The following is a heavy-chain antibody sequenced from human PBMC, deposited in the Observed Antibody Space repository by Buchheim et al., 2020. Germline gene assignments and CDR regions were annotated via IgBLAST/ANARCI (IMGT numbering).Heavy chain of an antibody. D-gene: IGHD3-10*01. V-gene: IGHV1-8*01. CDR1: GYTFTSYD. CDR3: ARGSAVQGDNTRYYYYYGMDV. CDR2: MNPNSGNT. J-gene: IGHJ6*02. Sequence: QVQLVQSGAEVKKPGASVKVSCKASGYTFTSYDINWVRQATGQGLEWMGWMNPNSGNTGYAQKFQGRVTMTRNTSISTAYMELSSLRSEDTAVYYCARGSAVQGDNTRYYYYYGMDVWGQGTT.